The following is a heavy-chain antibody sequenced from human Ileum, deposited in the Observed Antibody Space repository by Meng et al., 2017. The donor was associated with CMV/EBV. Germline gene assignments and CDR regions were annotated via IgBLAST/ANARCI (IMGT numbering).Heavy chain of an antibody. J-gene: IGHJ3*02. CDR2: IKEDGSEQ. CDR3: ARIYGRFSSFDM. V-gene: IGHV3-7*01. Sequence: GGSLRLSCAASGFTFRVYWMGGVRQAPGKGLEWVANIKEDGSEQYYGDSVKGRFFISRDNVKNLLYLQLNSLRGEDTAVFYCARIYGRFSSFDMWGQGTMVTVSS. CDR1: GFTFRVYW. D-gene: IGHD1-26*01.